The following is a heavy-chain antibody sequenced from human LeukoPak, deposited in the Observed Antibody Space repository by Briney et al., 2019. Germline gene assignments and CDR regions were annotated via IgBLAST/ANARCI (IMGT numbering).Heavy chain of an antibody. CDR3: ANRGDYAGR. V-gene: IGHV3-30*18. CDR2: ISYDGSNK. CDR1: GFTFSSYG. J-gene: IGHJ4*02. Sequence: PGGALRLSCAASGFTFSSYGMRWVRQAPGKGLEWVAVISYDGSNKYYADSVKGRFTISRDNSKNTLYLQMNSLRAEDTAVYYCANRGDYAGRWGQGTLVTVSS. D-gene: IGHD4-17*01.